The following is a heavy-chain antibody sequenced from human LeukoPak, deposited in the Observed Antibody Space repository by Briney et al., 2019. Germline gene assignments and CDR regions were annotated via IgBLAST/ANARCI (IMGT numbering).Heavy chain of an antibody. Sequence: PSETLSLTCAVSGGSISSSNWWSWVRQPPGKGLEWIGEIYHSGSTNYDPSLKSRVTISVDKSKNQFSLKLSSVTAADTAVYYCARPMIYLDAFDIWGQGTMVTVSS. J-gene: IGHJ3*02. CDR2: IYHSGST. CDR1: GGSISSSNW. V-gene: IGHV4-4*02. D-gene: IGHD2-8*01. CDR3: ARPMIYLDAFDI.